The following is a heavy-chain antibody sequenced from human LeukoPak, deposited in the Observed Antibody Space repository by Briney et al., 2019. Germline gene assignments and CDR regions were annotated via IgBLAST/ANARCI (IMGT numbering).Heavy chain of an antibody. J-gene: IGHJ4*02. CDR3: ARTRTYYYGSGSYYPYLDY. V-gene: IGHV2-70*11. Sequence: SGPALVKPTQTLTLTCTFSGFSLSTSGMCVSWIRQPPGKALEWLARIDWDDDKYYSTSLKTRLTISKDTSKNQVVLTMTNMDPVDTATYYCARTRTYYYGSGSYYPYLDYWGQGTLVTVSS. CDR1: GFSLSTSGMC. CDR2: IDWDDDK. D-gene: IGHD3-10*01.